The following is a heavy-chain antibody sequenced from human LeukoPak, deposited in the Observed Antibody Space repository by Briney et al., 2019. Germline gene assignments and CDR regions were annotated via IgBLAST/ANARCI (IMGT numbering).Heavy chain of an antibody. CDR2: ISYDGSSK. CDR3: ARGAIAAAGLYYYMDV. CDR1: GFTFRSYN. D-gene: IGHD6-13*01. Sequence: GGSLRLSCAASGFTFRSYNMNWVRQAPGKGLEWLAIISYDGSSKYYADSVKGRFTISRDNAKNSLYLQMNSLSAEDTAVYYCARGAIAAAGLYYYMDVWGKGTTVTVSS. V-gene: IGHV3-30*04. J-gene: IGHJ6*03.